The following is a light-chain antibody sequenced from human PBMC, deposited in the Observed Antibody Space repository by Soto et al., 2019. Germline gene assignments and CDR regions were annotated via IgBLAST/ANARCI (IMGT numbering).Light chain of an antibody. CDR3: MQALQAPLT. CDR2: LGS. Sequence: DIVVTQSPLSLPVTPGEPASISCRSSQSLLHSNGYNYLDWYLQKPVQSPQLLIYLGSNRASGVPDRYSGSGSGTDCTLKISRVEAEDVGLYYCMQALQAPLTFGQGTKVEI. V-gene: IGKV2-28*01. CDR1: QSLLHSNGYNY. J-gene: IGKJ1*01.